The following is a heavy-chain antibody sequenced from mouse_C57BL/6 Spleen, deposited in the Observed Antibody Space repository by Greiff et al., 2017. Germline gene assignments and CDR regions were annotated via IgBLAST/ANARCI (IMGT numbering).Heavy chain of an antibody. Sequence: VQLQQSGAELVRPGASVKLSCTASGFNIKDDYMHWVKQRPEQGLEWIGWIDPENGDTEYASKFQGKATITADTSSNTAYLQLSSLTSEDTAVYYCTTYGNYGEDYWYFDVWGTGTTVTVSS. CDR1: GFNIKDDY. CDR2: IDPENGDT. CDR3: TTYGNYGEDYWYFDV. V-gene: IGHV14-4*01. J-gene: IGHJ1*03. D-gene: IGHD2-1*01.